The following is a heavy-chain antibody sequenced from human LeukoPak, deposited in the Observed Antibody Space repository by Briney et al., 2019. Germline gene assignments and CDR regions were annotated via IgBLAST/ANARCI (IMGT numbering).Heavy chain of an antibody. Sequence: GGSLRLSCAASGFTVSSNYMSWVRRAPGKGLEWVSVIYRGTTTDYADSVKGRFTISRDNSRNTLYLQMNSLRAEDTALYYCARVADTHIFDYWGQGTLVTVSS. J-gene: IGHJ4*02. V-gene: IGHV3-53*01. CDR1: GFTVSSNY. CDR3: ARVADTHIFDY. D-gene: IGHD2-21*01. CDR2: IYRGTTT.